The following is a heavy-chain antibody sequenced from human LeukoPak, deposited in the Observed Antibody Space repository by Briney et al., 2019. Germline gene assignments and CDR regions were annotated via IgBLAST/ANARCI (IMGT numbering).Heavy chain of an antibody. Sequence: GGSLRLSCAASGFTFSSYAMSWVRQAPGKGLEWVSAISGSGGSTYYADSVKGRFTISRDNSKNTPYLQMNSLRAEDTAVYYCATEFYRDILEPLDYWGQGTLVTVSS. CDR2: ISGSGGST. D-gene: IGHD3-9*01. CDR3: ATEFYRDILEPLDY. V-gene: IGHV3-23*01. CDR1: GFTFSSYA. J-gene: IGHJ4*02.